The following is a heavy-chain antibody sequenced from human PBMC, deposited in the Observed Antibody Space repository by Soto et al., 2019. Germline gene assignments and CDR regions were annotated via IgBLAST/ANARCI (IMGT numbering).Heavy chain of an antibody. D-gene: IGHD6-19*01. CDR1: GFTFGSYS. Sequence: EVQLVESGGGLVQPGGSLRLSCAASGFTFGSYSMNWVRQAPGKGQEWVSYISSSSSTIYYADSVKGRFTISRDNAKNSLYLQMNSLRDEDTAVYYCARESRYSSGSFDYWGQGTLVTVSS. J-gene: IGHJ4*02. CDR3: ARESRYSSGSFDY. CDR2: ISSSSSTI. V-gene: IGHV3-48*02.